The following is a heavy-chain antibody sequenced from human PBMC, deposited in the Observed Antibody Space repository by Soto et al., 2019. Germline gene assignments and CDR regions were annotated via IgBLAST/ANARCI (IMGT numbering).Heavy chain of an antibody. J-gene: IGHJ5*02. CDR1: GLSFDREW. V-gene: IGHV3-7*01. CDR3: ARGFS. Sequence: HPGGSLRLSCVTSGLSFDREWMSWVRQAPGKGLEWVAYINQDGSERDYVDSVKGRFTISRDNAKNSLFLQMNSLRAEDTAVYYCARGFSWGLGTLVTVSS. CDR2: INQDGSER. D-gene: IGHD3-10*01.